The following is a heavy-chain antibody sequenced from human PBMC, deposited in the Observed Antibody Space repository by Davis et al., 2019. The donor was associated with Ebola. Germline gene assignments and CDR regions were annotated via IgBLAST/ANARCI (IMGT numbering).Heavy chain of an antibody. CDR2: INPNDGRT. J-gene: IGHJ4*02. CDR3: ARDRWAGYCSSASCLDY. V-gene: IGHV1-46*01. CDR1: GYTFTNYY. Sequence: ASVKVSCKASGYTFTNYYMHWVRQAPGQGLEWMGMINPNDGRTIYAQKFQDRLTMTTDTSTSTAYMELRSLRSDDTAVYYCARDRWAGYCSSASCLDYWGQGTLVTVSS. D-gene: IGHD2-2*01.